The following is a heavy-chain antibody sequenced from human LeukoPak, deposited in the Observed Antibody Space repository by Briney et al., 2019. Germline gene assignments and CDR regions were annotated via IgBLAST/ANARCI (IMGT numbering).Heavy chain of an antibody. CDR2: ISYDGFNK. Sequence: GGSLRLSCAASGLXFSSYGIHWVRQAPGKGLEWVAIISYDGFNKYYAESVKGRFTISRDNSQSTLYLQMNSLRVEDTALYYCARDFGSGADQWGQGTLVIVSS. J-gene: IGHJ5*02. V-gene: IGHV3-33*01. D-gene: IGHD3-10*01. CDR1: GLXFSSYG. CDR3: ARDFGSGADQ.